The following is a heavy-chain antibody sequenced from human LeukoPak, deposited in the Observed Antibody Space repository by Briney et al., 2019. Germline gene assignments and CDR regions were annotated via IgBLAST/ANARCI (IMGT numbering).Heavy chain of an antibody. CDR2: IAGSTIYT. CDR1: GFTISGYS. D-gene: IGHD6-13*01. V-gene: IGHV3-11*03. Sequence: GGSLTLSCAASGFTISGYSISWIRQAPRPGLEWLSYIAGSTIYTNYADSANGRFTTSRDNAKNSVYPQMNSLRAEDTAVYYWARNGAAAGPDRAGFDYWGQGTLVTVSS. CDR3: ARNGAAAGPDRAGFDY. J-gene: IGHJ4*02.